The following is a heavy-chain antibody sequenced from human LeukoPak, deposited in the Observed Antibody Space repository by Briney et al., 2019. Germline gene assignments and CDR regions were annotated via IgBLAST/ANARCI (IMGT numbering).Heavy chain of an antibody. CDR2: IYYSGST. J-gene: IGHJ4*02. Sequence: SETLSLTCTVSGGSISSSSYYWGWIRQPPGTGLEWIGSIYYSGSTYYNPSLKSRVTISVDTSKNQFSLKLSSVTAADTAVYYCARLTVAGTIDYWGQGTLVTVSS. CDR1: GGSISSSSYY. D-gene: IGHD6-19*01. CDR3: ARLTVAGTIDY. V-gene: IGHV4-39*01.